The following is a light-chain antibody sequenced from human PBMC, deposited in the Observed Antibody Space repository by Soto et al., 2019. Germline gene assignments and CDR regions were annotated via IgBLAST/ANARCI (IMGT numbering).Light chain of an antibody. J-gene: IGKJ4*01. Sequence: DIQMTQYPSSLSASVGDRVTITCQASQDISNYLNWYPQKPGKAPKLLIYDASNLEIGVPSRFSGSVSGTDFTFTISRLQPEDIATYYCQQYDNLLTFGGGTKVEIK. V-gene: IGKV1-33*01. CDR3: QQYDNLLT. CDR1: QDISNY. CDR2: DAS.